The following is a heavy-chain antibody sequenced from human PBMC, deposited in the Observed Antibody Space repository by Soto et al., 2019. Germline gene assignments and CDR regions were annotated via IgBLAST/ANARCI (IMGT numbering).Heavy chain of an antibody. Sequence: QVQLVQSGAEVRKPGASVKVSCKASGYTFTSYGLTWVRQAPGQGLEWMGWISAHNGNTNYAQKLQGRVTMTTDTSTSQAYMELRSLRSDDTAVYYCASSREGGSGRYFDYWGQGTLVTVSS. V-gene: IGHV1-18*01. CDR3: ASSREGGSGRYFDY. D-gene: IGHD1-26*01. CDR2: ISAHNGNT. J-gene: IGHJ4*02. CDR1: GYTFTSYG.